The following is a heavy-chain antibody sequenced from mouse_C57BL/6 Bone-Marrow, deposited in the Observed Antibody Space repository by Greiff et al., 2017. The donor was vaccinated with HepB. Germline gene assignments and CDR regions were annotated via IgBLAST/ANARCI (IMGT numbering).Heavy chain of an antibody. CDR3: ASSYDYDVEGYYAMDY. J-gene: IGHJ4*01. V-gene: IGHV5-17*01. D-gene: IGHD2-4*01. CDR1: GFTFSDYG. CDR2: ISSGSSTI. Sequence: EVQVVESGGGLVKPGGSLKLSCAASGFTFSDYGMHWVRQAPEKGLEWVADISSGSSTIYYADKVKGRFTISRDNAKNTLFLQMTSLRSEDTAMYYCASSYDYDVEGYYAMDYWGQGTSVTVSS.